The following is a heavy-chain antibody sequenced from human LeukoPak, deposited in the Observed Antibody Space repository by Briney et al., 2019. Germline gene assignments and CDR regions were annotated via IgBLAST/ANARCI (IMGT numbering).Heavy chain of an antibody. Sequence: GGSLRLSCAASGFTFSSYAMHWVRQAPGKGLEWVAVISYDGSNKYYADSVKGRFTISRDNSKNTLYLQMNSLRAEDTAVYYCARDSGWFGERYYFDYWGQGTLVTVSS. CDR1: GFTFSSYA. J-gene: IGHJ4*02. CDR2: ISYDGSNK. V-gene: IGHV3-30-3*01. CDR3: ARDSGWFGERYYFDY. D-gene: IGHD3-10*01.